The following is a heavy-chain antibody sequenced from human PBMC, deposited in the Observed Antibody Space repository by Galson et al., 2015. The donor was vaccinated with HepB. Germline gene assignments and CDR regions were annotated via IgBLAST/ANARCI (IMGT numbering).Heavy chain of an antibody. CDR2: ISYDGTNK. Sequence: SLRLSCAASGFPFRSYGMHWVRQAPGKGLEWVAVISYDGTNKYYADSVKGRYTISRDNSKNTLYLQMNSLRAEDTAVYYCAKDDRQVRDRVSEKTDGWYRQALYYFDSWGQGTRVTVSS. CDR3: AKDDRQVRDRVSEKTDGWYRQALYYFDS. D-gene: IGHD6-19*01. V-gene: IGHV3-30*18. CDR1: GFPFRSYG. J-gene: IGHJ4*02.